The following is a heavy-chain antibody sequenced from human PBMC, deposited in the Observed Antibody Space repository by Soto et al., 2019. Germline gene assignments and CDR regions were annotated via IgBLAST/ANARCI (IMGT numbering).Heavy chain of an antibody. CDR1: GYNFTTYA. CDR2: INTGNGNT. Sequence: GASVKVSCKASGYNFTTYAMLWVRQAPGQRPEWMGWINTGNGNTKYSPKFQGRVTITRDTSASTAYMELSSLKSEDTAVYYCAADPAPSTGTYYYYYGMDVWGQGTTVTVSS. CDR3: AADPAPSTGTYYYYYGMDV. D-gene: IGHD1-1*01. V-gene: IGHV1-3*04. J-gene: IGHJ6*02.